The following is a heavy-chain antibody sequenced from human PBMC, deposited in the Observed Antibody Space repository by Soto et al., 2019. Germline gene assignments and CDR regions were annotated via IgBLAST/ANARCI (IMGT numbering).Heavy chain of an antibody. CDR1: GFTFSRPW. CDR3: ARDKEGGANDY. J-gene: IGHJ4*02. D-gene: IGHD3-16*01. Sequence: PGGSLRLSCAASGFTFSRPWMSWVRQAPGKGLEWVANIKEDGRVKNYIDSVKGRFTISRDNAKNSVYLQLNSLRVEDTAVYFCARDKEGGANDYWGQGSPVTVSS. V-gene: IGHV3-7*05. CDR2: IKEDGRVK.